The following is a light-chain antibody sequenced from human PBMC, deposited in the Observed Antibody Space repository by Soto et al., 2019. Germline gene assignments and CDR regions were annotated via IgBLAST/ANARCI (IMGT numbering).Light chain of an antibody. CDR3: SSYAGSNNYV. J-gene: IGLJ1*01. V-gene: IGLV2-8*01. Sequence: QSVLTQPPSASGSPGQSVTISCTGTSIDIGGYNFVSWYQHHPDKAPKLMIYEITKRPSGVPARFSGSKSDNTASLTVSGLQAEDEADYYCSSYAGSNNYVFGTGTKVTVL. CDR2: EIT. CDR1: SIDIGGYNF.